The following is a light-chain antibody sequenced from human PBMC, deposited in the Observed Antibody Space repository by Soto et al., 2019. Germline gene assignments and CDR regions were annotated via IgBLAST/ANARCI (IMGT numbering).Light chain of an antibody. V-gene: IGLV2-14*01. Sequence: QSALTQPASVSGSPGQSIAISCTGTSSDVGYYNYVSWYQQHPGKAPNVMIYDVNNRPSGVPDRSSGSKSGNTASLTISGLQAEDEADYYCSSYTSSSTYVFGTGTKVT. CDR1: SSDVGYYNY. CDR2: DVN. J-gene: IGLJ1*01. CDR3: SSYTSSSTYV.